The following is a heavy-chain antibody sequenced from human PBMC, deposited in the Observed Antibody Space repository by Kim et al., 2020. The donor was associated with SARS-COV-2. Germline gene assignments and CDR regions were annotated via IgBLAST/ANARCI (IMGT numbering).Heavy chain of an antibody. CDR2: IYYSGST. D-gene: IGHD3-9*01. CDR1: GGSISSYY. Sequence: SETLSLTCTVSGGSISSYYWSWIRQPPGKGLEWIGYIYYSGSTNYNPSLKSRVTISVDTSKNQFSLKLSSVTAADTAVYYCARVSYYDILTGYHAFDPWGQGTLVTVSS. CDR3: ARVSYYDILTGYHAFDP. V-gene: IGHV4-59*01. J-gene: IGHJ5*02.